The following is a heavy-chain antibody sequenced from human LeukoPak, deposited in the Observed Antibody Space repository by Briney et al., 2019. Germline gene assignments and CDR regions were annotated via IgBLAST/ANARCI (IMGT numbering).Heavy chain of an antibody. CDR3: GRDRYYDYVWGSYRYEYYFDS. D-gene: IGHD3-16*02. V-gene: IGHV3-7*03. J-gene: IGHJ4*02. CDR2: IKQDGSEK. Sequence: GGSLRLSCAASGFTFSSYSMNWVRQAPGKGLEWVANIKQDGSEKYYVDSVKGRFTISRDNAKNSLYLQMNSLRAEDTAVYYFGRDRYYDYVWGSYRYEYYFDSWAQGPLVTVSS. CDR1: GFTFSSYS.